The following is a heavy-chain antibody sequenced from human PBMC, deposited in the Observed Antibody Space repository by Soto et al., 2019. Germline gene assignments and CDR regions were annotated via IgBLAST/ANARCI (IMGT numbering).Heavy chain of an antibody. CDR2: VHHSWGS. CDR3: ARQGFGPLHGLVDV. D-gene: IGHD3-10*01. V-gene: IGHV4-59*08. J-gene: IGHJ6*02. CDR1: GGSISSYY. Sequence: QVQLQESGPGLMKPSETMSLSCTVSGGSISSYYWCWFRQSPGKRMEWIGYVHHSWGSSYNPSLQSRGAISLDSAKCQFTLKVTSVTATDTAVYYCARQGFGPLHGLVDVWGQGTTVTVSS.